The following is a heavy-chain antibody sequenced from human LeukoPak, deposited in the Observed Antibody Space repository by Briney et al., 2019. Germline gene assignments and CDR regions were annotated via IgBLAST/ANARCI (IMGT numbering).Heavy chain of an antibody. D-gene: IGHD3-22*01. CDR1: GGSFSGYY. J-gene: IGHJ4*02. CDR2: INHSGST. CDR3: ARGLTKDYYDSSGLDPNFDY. Sequence: SETLSLTCAVYGGSFSGYYWSWIRQPPGKGLEWIGEINHSGSTNYNPSLKRRVTISVDTSKNQFSLKLSSVTAADTAVYYCARGLTKDYYDSSGLDPNFDYWGQGTLVTVSS. V-gene: IGHV4-34*01.